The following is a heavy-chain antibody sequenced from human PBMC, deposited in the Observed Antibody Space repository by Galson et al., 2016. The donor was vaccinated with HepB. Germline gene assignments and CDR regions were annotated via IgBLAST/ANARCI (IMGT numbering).Heavy chain of an antibody. CDR1: GYTFTRYN. CDR3: ARAAEYYDIRVTFDI. D-gene: IGHD3-22*01. Sequence: SVKVSCKASGYTFTRYNIRWVRQAPGQGLEWMGIINPSGGSTNYAQKLQGRVSMTRDTSTSTVYMELSSLRSEDTAVYYCARAAEYYDIRVTFDIWGQGTMVTVSS. J-gene: IGHJ3*02. CDR2: INPSGGST. V-gene: IGHV1-46*01.